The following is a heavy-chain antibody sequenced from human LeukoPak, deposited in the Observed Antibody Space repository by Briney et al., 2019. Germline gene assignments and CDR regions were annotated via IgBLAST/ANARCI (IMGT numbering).Heavy chain of an antibody. V-gene: IGHV4-59*01. CDR3: ATYDILTGRCDY. CDR1: GGSISSYY. Sequence: PSETLSLTCTVSGGSISSYYWSWIRQPPGKGLEWIGYIYYSGSTNYNPSLKSRVTISVDTSKNQFSLKLSSVTAADTAVYYCATYDILTGRCDYWGQGTLVTVSS. D-gene: IGHD3-9*01. CDR2: IYYSGST. J-gene: IGHJ4*02.